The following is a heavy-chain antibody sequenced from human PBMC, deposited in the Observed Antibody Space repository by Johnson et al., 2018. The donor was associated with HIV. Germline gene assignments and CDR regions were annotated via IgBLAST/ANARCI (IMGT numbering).Heavy chain of an antibody. Sequence: VQLVESGGGVVRPGGSLRLSCAASGFTFDDYGMSWVRQAPGKGLEWVSGINWTGGSTYYADSVKGRFTISRDNPKNTLYLQMNSLGAEDTAVYYCARGGKDHAFDIWGQGTMVTVSS. J-gene: IGHJ3*02. D-gene: IGHD3-16*01. CDR2: INWTGGST. V-gene: IGHV3-20*04. CDR3: ARGGKDHAFDI. CDR1: GFTFDDYG.